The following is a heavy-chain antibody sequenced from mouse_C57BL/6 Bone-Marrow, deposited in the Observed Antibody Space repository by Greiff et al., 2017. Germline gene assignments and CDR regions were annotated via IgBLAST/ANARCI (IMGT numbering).Heavy chain of an antibody. Sequence: EVKLQESGGDLVKPGGSLKLSCAASGFTFSSYGMSWVRQTPDKRLEWVATISSGGSYTYYPDSVKGRFTISRDNAKNTLYLQMSSLKSEDTAMYYCARHEDYYSNSDYYAMDYWGQGTSVTVSS. CDR3: ARHEDYYSNSDYYAMDY. V-gene: IGHV5-6*01. CDR1: GFTFSSYG. D-gene: IGHD2-5*01. CDR2: ISSGGSYT. J-gene: IGHJ4*01.